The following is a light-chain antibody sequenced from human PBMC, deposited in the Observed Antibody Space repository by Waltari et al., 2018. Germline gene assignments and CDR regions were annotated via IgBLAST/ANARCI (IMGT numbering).Light chain of an antibody. Sequence: QSALTQPASVSGSPGQSITIPCTGTSSDVGGYNYVSWYQQHPGKAPKLMIYEVTKRPSGVSNRFSGSKSGNTASLTISGLQAEDEAEYYCSSYTSSSTWVFGGGTKLTVL. CDR1: SSDVGGYNY. J-gene: IGLJ3*02. CDR2: EVT. V-gene: IGLV2-14*01. CDR3: SSYTSSSTWV.